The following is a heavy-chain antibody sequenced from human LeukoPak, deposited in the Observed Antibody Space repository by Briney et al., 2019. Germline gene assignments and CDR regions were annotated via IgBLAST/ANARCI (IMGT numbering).Heavy chain of an antibody. Sequence: GGSLRLSCAASGVTFANYGMRGVRQAPGKGLEWVSTLTGNADNTGYADPVRGRFTISRDNPKNSLYHQINSLRAEDTALYYCARNNWNHHFQLDYWGQGTLVTVSS. CDR1: GVTFANYG. D-gene: IGHD1-14*01. J-gene: IGHJ4*02. V-gene: IGHV3-20*04. CDR3: ARNNWNHHFQLDY. CDR2: LTGNADNT.